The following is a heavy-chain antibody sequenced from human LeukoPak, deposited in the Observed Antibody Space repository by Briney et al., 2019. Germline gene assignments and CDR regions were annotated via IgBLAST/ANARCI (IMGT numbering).Heavy chain of an antibody. CDR2: ISYTGAT. J-gene: IGHJ4*02. Sequence: PSETLSLTCAVYGGSFSGYYWSWIRQPPGKRLEWLGYISYTGATNYSPSLENRVIISVDTSKNQFSLKLNSVTAADTAVYFCARDSSGWYGYFDYWGQGALVTVSS. CDR3: ARDSSGWYGYFDY. V-gene: IGHV4-34*11. CDR1: GGSFSGYY. D-gene: IGHD6-19*01.